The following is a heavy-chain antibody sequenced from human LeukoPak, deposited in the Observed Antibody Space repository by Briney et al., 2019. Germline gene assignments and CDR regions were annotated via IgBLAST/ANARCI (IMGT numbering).Heavy chain of an antibody. Sequence: GASVKVSCKASGYTFTSYYMHWVRQAPGQGLEWIGIINPSGGSTSYAQKFQGRVTMTRDTSTSTVYMELSSLRSEDTAVYYCARDIKMDSSGYYPLYYFDYWGQGTLVTVSS. CDR2: INPSGGST. CDR1: GYTFTSYY. V-gene: IGHV1-46*01. D-gene: IGHD3-22*01. CDR3: ARDIKMDSSGYYPLYYFDY. J-gene: IGHJ4*02.